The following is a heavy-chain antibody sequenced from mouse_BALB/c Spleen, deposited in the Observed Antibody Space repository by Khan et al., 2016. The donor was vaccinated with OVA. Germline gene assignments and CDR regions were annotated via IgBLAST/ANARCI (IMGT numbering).Heavy chain of an antibody. CDR1: GYIFTDYV. D-gene: IGHD1-1*01. CDR3: ARSYASWFAY. Sequence: QVQLKQSGPELVKPGASVKMSCKASGYIFTDYVINWVKQRTGQGLEWIGEIYPGTNTTYYNEKFKGKATLTADKSSKPASMQLSSLTSEDSAVYFCARSYASWFAYWGQGTLVTVSA. J-gene: IGHJ3*01. V-gene: IGHV1-77*01. CDR2: IYPGTNTT.